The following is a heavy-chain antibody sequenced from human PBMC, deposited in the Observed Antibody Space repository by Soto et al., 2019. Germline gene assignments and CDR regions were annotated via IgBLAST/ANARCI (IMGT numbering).Heavy chain of an antibody. J-gene: IGHJ5*02. CDR3: AGAPVVAATWWFDP. CDR1: GGSISSYY. CDR2: IYYSGST. V-gene: IGHV4-59*08. Sequence: SETLSLTCTVSGGSISSYYWSWIRQPPGKGLEWIGYIYYSGSTNYNPSLKSRVTISVDTSKNQFSLKLSSVTAADPAVYYCAGAPVVAATWWFDPWGQGTLVTVSS. D-gene: IGHD2-15*01.